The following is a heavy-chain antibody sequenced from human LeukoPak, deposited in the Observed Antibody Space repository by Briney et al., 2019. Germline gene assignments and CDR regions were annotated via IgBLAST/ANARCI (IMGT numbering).Heavy chain of an antibody. J-gene: IGHJ3*02. CDR2: INLSGST. CDR3: ASKSGERRSFGSHAFDI. V-gene: IGHV4-34*01. D-gene: IGHD3-9*01. CDR1: GGSLSGYY. Sequence: PTETLSLTCAVYGGSLSGYYWSWIRQPPGKGLDWIGEINLSGSTNYNPSLKSRVSISVDTTKTQFSLKLSSVTAADTAVYYCASKSGERRSFGSHAFDIWGQGTMVTVSS.